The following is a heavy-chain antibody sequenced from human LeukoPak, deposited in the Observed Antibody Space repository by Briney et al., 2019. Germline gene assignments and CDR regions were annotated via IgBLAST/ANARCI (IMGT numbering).Heavy chain of an antibody. CDR2: IIPIFGTA. Sequence: SVKVSCKASGGTFSSYAISWVRQAPGQGLEWMGGIIPIFGTANYAQKFQGRVTITTDESTSTAYMELSSLRSEDTAVYYCAILRMTTVTTNWFDPWGQGTLVTVSS. CDR3: AILRMTTVTTNWFDP. J-gene: IGHJ5*02. CDR1: GGTFSSYA. V-gene: IGHV1-69*05. D-gene: IGHD4-17*01.